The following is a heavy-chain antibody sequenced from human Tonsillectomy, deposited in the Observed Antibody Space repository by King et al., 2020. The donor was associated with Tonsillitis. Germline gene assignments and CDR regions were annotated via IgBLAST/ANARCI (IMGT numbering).Heavy chain of an antibody. J-gene: IGHJ5*02. D-gene: IGHD2-15*01. V-gene: IGHV1-8*01. Sequence: QLVPSGAEVKKSGASVKVSCKASGYTFTSYDINWVRQATGQGLEWMGWMNPNSGNTGYAQKFQGRVTMTRNNSISTAYMELSSLRSEDTAVYYCARSDGDCSGGSCYAWGWFDPWGQGTLVTVSS. CDR2: MNPNSGNT. CDR3: ARSDGDCSGGSCYAWGWFDP. CDR1: GYTFTSYD.